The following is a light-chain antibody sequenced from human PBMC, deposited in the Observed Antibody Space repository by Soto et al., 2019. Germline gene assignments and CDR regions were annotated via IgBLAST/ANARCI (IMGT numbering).Light chain of an antibody. CDR3: QQHNNWPWT. CDR1: QSVTSN. J-gene: IGKJ1*01. Sequence: EIVMTQSPATLSVSPGESATLSCRASQSVTSNLAWYQQKLGQAPRLLIYGTSTRTTGIPARFSGSGSGTEFTLTISSLQSEDFAVYYCQQHNNWPWTFGQGTKVDIK. CDR2: GTS. V-gene: IGKV3-15*01.